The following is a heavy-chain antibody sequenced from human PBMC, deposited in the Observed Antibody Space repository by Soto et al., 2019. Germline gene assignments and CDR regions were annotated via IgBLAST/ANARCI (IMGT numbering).Heavy chain of an antibody. CDR2: ITTYNGNT. V-gene: IGHV1-18*01. CDR3: ARRGLLSGSNYHQDY. J-gene: IGHJ4*02. CDR1: GYTLTNYG. Sequence: QVQLVQSGAEVKKPGASVKVSCKASGYTLTNYGVSWVRQAPGQGLEWMGWITTYNGNTYYAQKLQGRVTMTTDTSTSTAYMELRTLRSDDTAVYYCARRGLLSGSNYHQDYLGQGTLVTVSS. D-gene: IGHD3-10*01.